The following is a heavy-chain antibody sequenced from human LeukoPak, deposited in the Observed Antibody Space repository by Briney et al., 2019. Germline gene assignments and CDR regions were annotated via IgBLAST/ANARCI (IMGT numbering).Heavy chain of an antibody. V-gene: IGHV1-18*01. J-gene: IGHJ4*02. Sequence: ASVTDSCKSTAYTFILYGVNWVGPAPGQEGAWMGWISGKNGNTDYAEKFQDRVTMTTDTSTSTAYMELRSLRSEDTAIYYCARGVRLGELYYWGQGSLVTVSS. CDR2: ISGKNGNT. CDR1: AYTFILYG. CDR3: ARGVRLGELYY. D-gene: IGHD3-16*01.